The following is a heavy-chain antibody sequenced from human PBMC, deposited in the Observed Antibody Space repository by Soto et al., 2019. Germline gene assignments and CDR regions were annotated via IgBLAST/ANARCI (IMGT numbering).Heavy chain of an antibody. D-gene: IGHD2-15*01. V-gene: IGHV5-10-1*01. Sequence: GESLKISCKGSGYSFTSYWISWVRQMPGKGLEWMGRIDPSDSYTNYSPSFQGHVTISADKSISTAYLQWSSLKASDTAMYYCARCCATPGHLDDYCGQGTVVTVSA. J-gene: IGHJ4*01. CDR3: ARCCATPGHLDDY. CDR1: GYSFTSYW. CDR2: IDPSDSYT.